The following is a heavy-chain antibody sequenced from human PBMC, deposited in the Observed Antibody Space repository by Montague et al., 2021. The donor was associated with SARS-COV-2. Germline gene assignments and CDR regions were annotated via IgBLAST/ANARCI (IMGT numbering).Heavy chain of an antibody. J-gene: IGHJ3*02. Sequence: PALVKPTQTLTLTCTFSGFSLGTSGMCVSWIRQPPGKALEWLARXDWGDDKYYSTSLKTRLTISKDTSKNQVVLTMTNMDPVDTATYYCARGYYDILTGYLDAFDIWGQGTMVTVSA. CDR2: XDWGDDK. D-gene: IGHD3-9*01. CDR3: ARGYYDILTGYLDAFDI. V-gene: IGHV2-70*11. CDR1: GFSLGTSGMC.